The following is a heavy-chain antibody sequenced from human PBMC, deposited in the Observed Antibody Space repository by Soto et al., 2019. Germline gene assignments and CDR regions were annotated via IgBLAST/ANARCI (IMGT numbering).Heavy chain of an antibody. CDR2: ISYTGST. CDR3: ARLGGYYQSLDS. CDR1: GGSISSGNYY. D-gene: IGHD3-22*01. J-gene: IGHJ5*01. V-gene: IGHV4-30-4*01. Sequence: SETLSLTCTVSGGSISSGNYYWSWIRQPPGKGLEWIGFISYTGSTTYNPSIKSRVTISVDSSKNQFSLNLSSVSAADTAVYYCARLGGYYQSLDSWGQGTLVTVSS.